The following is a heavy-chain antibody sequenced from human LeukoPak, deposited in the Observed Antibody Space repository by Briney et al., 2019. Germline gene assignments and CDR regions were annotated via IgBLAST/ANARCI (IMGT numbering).Heavy chain of an antibody. CDR3: ARATRRVSGDYWFDP. D-gene: IGHD3-10*01. V-gene: IGHV1-8*01. J-gene: IGHJ5*02. CDR1: GDTFTNYD. CDR2: MNPNSGKT. Sequence: ASVKVSCKASGDTFTNYDVNWVRQATGQGLEWMGGMNPNSGKTGYAQKFQGRVTMTRNTSITTAYMELSSLRSEDTAVYYCARATRRVSGDYWFDPWGQGTLVTVSS.